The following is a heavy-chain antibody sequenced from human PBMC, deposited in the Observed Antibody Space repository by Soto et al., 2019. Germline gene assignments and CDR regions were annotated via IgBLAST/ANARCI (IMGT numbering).Heavy chain of an antibody. J-gene: IGHJ4*02. CDR2: IYYSGST. D-gene: IGHD6-13*01. Sequence: SETLSLTCTVSGGSISSSSYYWGWIRQPPGKGLEWIGSIYYSGSTYYNPSLKSRVTISVDTSKNQFSLKLSSVTAADTAVYYCARRSIAAAGTSGSIDYWGQGTLVTVSS. CDR3: ARRSIAAAGTSGSIDY. V-gene: IGHV4-39*01. CDR1: GGSISSSSYY.